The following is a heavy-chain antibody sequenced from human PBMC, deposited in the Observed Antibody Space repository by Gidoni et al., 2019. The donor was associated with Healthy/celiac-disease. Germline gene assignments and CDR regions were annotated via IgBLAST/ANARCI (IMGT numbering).Heavy chain of an antibody. D-gene: IGHD3-10*01. CDR3: ARHFGDYYGSGSYYLNWFDP. Sequence: QVQLQASGPGLVKPSETLSLTCTAPGGPLRSSYWSWIRQPPGKGLEWIGYIYYSGSTNYNPSLKSRVTISVDTSKNQFSLKLSSVTAADTAVYYCARHFGDYYGSGSYYLNWFDPWGQGTLVTVSS. V-gene: IGHV4-59*08. CDR2: IYYSGST. CDR1: GGPLRSSY. J-gene: IGHJ5*02.